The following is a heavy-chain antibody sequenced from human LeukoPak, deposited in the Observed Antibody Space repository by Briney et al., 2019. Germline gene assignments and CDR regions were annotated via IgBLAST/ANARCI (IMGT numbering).Heavy chain of an antibody. J-gene: IGHJ4*02. Sequence: PSETLSLTCTVSGGSISSSSYYWGWIRQPPGKGLEWVSVIYSGGSTYYADSVKGRFTISRDNSKNTLYLQMNSLRAEDTAVYYCARDLRYAGVMADWGQGTLVTVSS. CDR1: GGSISSSSYY. D-gene: IGHD3-16*01. V-gene: IGHV3-53*01. CDR3: ARDLRYAGVMAD. CDR2: IYSGGST.